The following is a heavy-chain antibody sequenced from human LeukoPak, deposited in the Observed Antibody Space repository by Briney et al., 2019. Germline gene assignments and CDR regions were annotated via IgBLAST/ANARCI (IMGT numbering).Heavy chain of an antibody. D-gene: IGHD1-14*01. Sequence: GESLKISCKGSGYSFTNYWIGWVRQMPVKGLEWMGIIYPGDSDARYSPSFQGQVTISADKSISTAYLQWSSLKASDTAMYYCARPSTPDWNAFDIWGQGTMVTVSS. V-gene: IGHV5-51*01. J-gene: IGHJ3*02. CDR3: ARPSTPDWNAFDI. CDR1: GYSFTNYW. CDR2: IYPGDSDA.